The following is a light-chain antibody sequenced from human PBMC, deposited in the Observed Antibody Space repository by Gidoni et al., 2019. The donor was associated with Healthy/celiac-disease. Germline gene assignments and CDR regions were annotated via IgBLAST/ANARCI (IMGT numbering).Light chain of an antibody. Sequence: EIVMTQSPATLSVSPGERATLSCRASQSVSSNLAWYQQKPGQAPRLLIYGASTRATGIPARFSGSGSGTEFTLTISSLQSEDFAVYYCQHWGTFGQGTKVEIE. V-gene: IGKV3-15*01. CDR1: QSVSSN. CDR2: GAS. CDR3: QHWGT. J-gene: IGKJ1*01.